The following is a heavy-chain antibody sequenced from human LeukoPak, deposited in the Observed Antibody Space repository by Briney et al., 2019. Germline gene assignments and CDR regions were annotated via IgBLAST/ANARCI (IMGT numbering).Heavy chain of an antibody. CDR3: AKTKRYFDWLSSYYFDY. CDR2: IRYDGSNK. V-gene: IGHV3-30*02. D-gene: IGHD3-9*01. J-gene: IGHJ4*02. CDR1: GFTFSSYG. Sequence: GGSLRLSCAASGFTFSSYGMHWVRQAPGKGLEWVAFIRYDGSNKYYADSVKGRFTISRDNSKNTLYLQMNSLRAEDTAEYYCAKTKRYFDWLSSYYFDYWGQGILVTVSS.